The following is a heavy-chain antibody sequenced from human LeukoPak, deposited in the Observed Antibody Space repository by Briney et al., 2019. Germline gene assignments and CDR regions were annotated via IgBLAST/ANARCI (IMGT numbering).Heavy chain of an antibody. CDR2: IYYSGST. J-gene: IGHJ4*02. Sequence: SETLSLTCTVSGGSISSGDYYWSWIRQPPGKGLEWIGYIYYSGSTYYNPSLKSRVTISVDTSKNQFPLKLSSVTAADTAVYYCAREVGAQYFDYWGQGTLVTVSS. CDR1: GGSISSGDYY. CDR3: AREVGAQYFDY. D-gene: IGHD3-16*01. V-gene: IGHV4-30-4*01.